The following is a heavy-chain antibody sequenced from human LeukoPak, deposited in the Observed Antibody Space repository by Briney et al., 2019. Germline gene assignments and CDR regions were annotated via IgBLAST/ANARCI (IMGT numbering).Heavy chain of an antibody. CDR1: GGSFSGYY. CDR2: INHSGST. J-gene: IGHJ5*02. D-gene: IGHD6-13*01. V-gene: IGHV4-34*01. CDR3: ARGRADSSSWKYWFDP. Sequence: PSETLSLTCAVYGGSFSGYYWSWIRQPPGKGLEWIGEINHSGSTNYNPSLKSRVTISVDTSKNQFSLKLSSVTAADTAVYYCARGRADSSSWKYWFDPWGQGTLVTVSS.